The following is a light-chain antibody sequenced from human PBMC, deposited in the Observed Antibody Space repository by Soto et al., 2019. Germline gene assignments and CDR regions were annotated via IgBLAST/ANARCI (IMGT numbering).Light chain of an antibody. V-gene: IGKV1-17*01. CDR2: AAS. J-gene: IGKJ1*01. CDR1: QGVSNY. CDR3: LQHSTFPWT. Sequence: DIQLTQSPSSLSASVGDRVTITCRASQGVSNYLTWYQQKPGEAPKRLIYAASTLHSGVPSRFSGSGSGTEFTLTISSLQPEDFAIYYCLQHSTFPWTFGQGTRVDI.